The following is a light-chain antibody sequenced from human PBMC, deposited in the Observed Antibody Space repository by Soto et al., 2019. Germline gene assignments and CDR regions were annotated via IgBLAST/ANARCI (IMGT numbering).Light chain of an antibody. CDR1: ESIRTY. J-gene: IGKJ5*01. CDR2: DAS. CDR3: QQRSNWPIT. Sequence: EIVLTQSPATLSLSPWERATLSCRASESIRTYLAWYQQKPGQAPRLLIYDASTRATGIPARFSGSGSGTDFTLTIGSLEPEDFAIYYCQQRSNWPITFGQGTRLEIK. V-gene: IGKV3-11*01.